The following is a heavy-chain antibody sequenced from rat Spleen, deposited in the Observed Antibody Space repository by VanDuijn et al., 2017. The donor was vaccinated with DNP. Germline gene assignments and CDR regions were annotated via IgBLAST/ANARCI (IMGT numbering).Heavy chain of an antibody. J-gene: IGHJ2*01. V-gene: IGHV5S10*01. D-gene: IGHD4-3*01. CDR3: VRWYNSGSYFDY. CDR1: GISFSDNN. CDR2: ITYDGSRT. Sequence: EVQLVESGGGLVQPGRSLKLSCAASGISFSDNNMAWVRQAPKKGLEWVATITYDGSRTYCRDSVKGRFTISRNNAKSTLYLQMNSLRSEDMATYYCVRWYNSGSYFDYWGQGVMVTVSS.